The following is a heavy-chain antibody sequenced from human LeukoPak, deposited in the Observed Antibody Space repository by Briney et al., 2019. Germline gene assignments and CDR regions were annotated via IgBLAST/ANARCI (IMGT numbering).Heavy chain of an antibody. D-gene: IGHD3-22*01. CDR1: GGSISSGDYY. V-gene: IGHV4-30-4*01. Sequence: SQTLSLTCTVSGGSISSGDYYWSWIRQPPGKGLEWIGYIYYSRSTYYNPSLRSRVTMSVDTSKNQFSLKLSSLVVADTAMYYCAREDSGFFDYWGQGTLVTVSS. CDR2: IYYSRST. J-gene: IGHJ4*02. CDR3: AREDSGFFDY.